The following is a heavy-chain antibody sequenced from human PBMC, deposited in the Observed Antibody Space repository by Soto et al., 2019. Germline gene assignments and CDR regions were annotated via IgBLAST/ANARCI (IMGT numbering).Heavy chain of an antibody. CDR2: INHSGST. CDR1: GGSFSGYY. D-gene: IGHD6-13*01. V-gene: IGHV4-34*01. Sequence: QVQLQQWGAGLLKPSETLSLTCAVYGGSFSGYYWSWIRQPPGKGLEWIGQINHSGSTNYNPSLKSRVTISVDTSTNQFSLTLSSVTAGDTAVYYCASVGGYSCSWPDYWGQGTLVIVSS. CDR3: ASVGGYSCSWPDY. J-gene: IGHJ4*02.